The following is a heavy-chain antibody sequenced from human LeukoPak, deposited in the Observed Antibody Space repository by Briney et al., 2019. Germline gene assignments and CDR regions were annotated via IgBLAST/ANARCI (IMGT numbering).Heavy chain of an antibody. CDR1: GFTFSTYW. V-gene: IGHV3-7*01. D-gene: IGHD6-19*01. CDR3: AREDSSGWSGDAFDI. Sequence: GGSLRLSCATSGFTFSTYWMSWVRQAPGKGLEWVANIKQDGSEKYYVDSVKGRFTISRDNAKNSLYLQMNSLRAEDTAVYYCAREDSSGWSGDAFDIWGQGTMVTVSS. J-gene: IGHJ3*02. CDR2: IKQDGSEK.